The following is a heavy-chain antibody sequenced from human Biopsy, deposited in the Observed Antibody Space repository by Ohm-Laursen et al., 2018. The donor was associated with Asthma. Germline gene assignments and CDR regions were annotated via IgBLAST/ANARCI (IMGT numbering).Heavy chain of an antibody. CDR3: ARTFHFWSPYHAEHYQL. V-gene: IGHV3-7*01. CDR2: IKHDGTEK. D-gene: IGHD3-3*02. J-gene: IGHJ1*01. Sequence: GSLRLSCAAPGFTFGDYWMSWVRQVPGKGLEWVANIKHDGTEKNHVDSLKGRFTISRDNAKNSLYLQMNSLRAEDTAVYYCARTFHFWSPYHAEHYQLWGRGTLVTVPS. CDR1: GFTFGDYW.